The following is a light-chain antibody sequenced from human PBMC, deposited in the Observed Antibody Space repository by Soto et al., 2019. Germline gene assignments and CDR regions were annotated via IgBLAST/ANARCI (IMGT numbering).Light chain of an antibody. Sequence: QSVLTQPTSVSGSPGQSITISCTGNHNDIGTYDYVSWYQQHPDRAPRLLIYGVTTRPSGISDRFSASKSGLTASLTISGLQPEDEADYYCSSFTSDRIYVFGPGTKVTVL. J-gene: IGLJ1*01. CDR3: SSFTSDRIYV. CDR1: HNDIGTYDY. V-gene: IGLV2-14*03. CDR2: GVT.